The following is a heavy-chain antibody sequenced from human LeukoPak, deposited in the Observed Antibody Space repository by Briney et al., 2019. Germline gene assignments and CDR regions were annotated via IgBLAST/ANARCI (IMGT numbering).Heavy chain of an antibody. CDR1: GYTFTSYY. CDR2: INPSGGST. Sequence: GASVKVSCKASGYTFTSYYMHWVRQAPGQGLEWMGIINPSGGSTSYAQKLQGRVTMTRDTSTSTVYMELSSLRSEDTAVYYCASQYYDILTGPWALDYWGQGTLVTVSS. CDR3: ASQYYDILTGPWALDY. V-gene: IGHV1-46*01. J-gene: IGHJ4*02. D-gene: IGHD3-9*01.